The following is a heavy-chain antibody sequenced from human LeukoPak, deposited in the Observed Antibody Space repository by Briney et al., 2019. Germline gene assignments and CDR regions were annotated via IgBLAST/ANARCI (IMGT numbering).Heavy chain of an antibody. CDR1: GYTLTELS. Sequence: GASVKVSCKVSGYTLTELSIHWVRQAPEIGLEWMGAFDLEEDKTVYAQKFQARVTMTEDTSTDTAYMELSNLRSEDTAIYYCVGETLNYWGQGTQITVSS. J-gene: IGHJ4*01. V-gene: IGHV1-24*01. D-gene: IGHD3-16*01. CDR3: VGETLNY. CDR2: FDLEEDKT.